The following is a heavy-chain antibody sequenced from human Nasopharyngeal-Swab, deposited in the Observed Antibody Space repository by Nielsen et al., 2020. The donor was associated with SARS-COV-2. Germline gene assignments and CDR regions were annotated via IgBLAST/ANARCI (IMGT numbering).Heavy chain of an antibody. J-gene: IGHJ4*02. D-gene: IGHD2-15*01. CDR3: ASLYCSGGSCYFDY. CDR1: GGTFSSYT. Sequence: SVKVSCKASGGTFSSYTISWVRQAPGQGLEWMGGIIPIFGTANYAQKFQGRVTITADESTSTAYMELSSLRSEDTAVYYCASLYCSGGSCYFDYWGQGTLVTVSS. CDR2: IIPIFGTA. V-gene: IGHV1-69*13.